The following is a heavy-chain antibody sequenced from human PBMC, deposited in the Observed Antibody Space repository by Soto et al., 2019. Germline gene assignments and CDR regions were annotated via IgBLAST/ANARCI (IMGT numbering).Heavy chain of an antibody. CDR1: GYTFTGYY. Sequence: ASVKVSCKASGYTFTGYYIHWVRQAPGQGLEWMGWIDPNSGGTNYAQKFRGWVTMTRDTSISTAYMELSRLRSDDTAGYYCARDAARKPYYDFWSGYYYDEFDFWGQGTLVTVSS. J-gene: IGHJ4*02. D-gene: IGHD3-3*01. CDR2: IDPNSGGT. V-gene: IGHV1-2*04. CDR3: ARDAARKPYYDFWSGYYYDEFDF.